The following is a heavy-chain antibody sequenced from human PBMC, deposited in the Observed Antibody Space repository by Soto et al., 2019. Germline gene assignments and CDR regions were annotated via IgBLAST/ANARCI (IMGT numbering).Heavy chain of an antibody. V-gene: IGHV3-48*02. Sequence: HPGGSLRLSCAASGFTFISYSMNWGRQAPGKGLEWVSYISSSSSTIYYADSVKGRFTISRDNAKNSLYLQMNSLRDEDTAVYYCARIGKYYYDSSGYGIWGQGTMVTVSS. D-gene: IGHD3-22*01. CDR2: ISSSSSTI. J-gene: IGHJ3*02. CDR3: ARIGKYYYDSSGYGI. CDR1: GFTFISYS.